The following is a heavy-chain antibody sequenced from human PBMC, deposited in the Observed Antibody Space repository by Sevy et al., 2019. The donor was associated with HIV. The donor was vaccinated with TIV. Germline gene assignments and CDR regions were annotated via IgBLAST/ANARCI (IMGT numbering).Heavy chain of an antibody. V-gene: IGHV3-23*01. CDR2: LSFGCGEI. J-gene: IGHJ4*02. Sequence: GGSLRLSCAASGFTFSKYSMSWVRQPPGKGLEWVSTLSFGCGEINYADSVKGRFTISRDNSKSSVYLQMNNLRPERTAVYYCAREGCTKPHDYWGQGTLVTVSS. CDR1: GFTFSKYS. D-gene: IGHD2-8*01. CDR3: AREGCTKPHDY.